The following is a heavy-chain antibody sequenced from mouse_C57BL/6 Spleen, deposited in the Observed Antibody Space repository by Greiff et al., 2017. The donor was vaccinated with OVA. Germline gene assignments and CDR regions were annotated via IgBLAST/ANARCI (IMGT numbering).Heavy chain of an antibody. D-gene: IGHD1-1*01. CDR3: ARGGYYGSSYYWYFDV. CDR1: GYAFSSYW. V-gene: IGHV1-80*01. CDR2: IYPGDGDT. J-gene: IGHJ1*03. Sequence: QVQLQQSGAELVKPGASVKISCKASGYAFSSYWMNWVKQRPGKGLEWIGQIYPGDGDTNYNGKFKGKATLTADKSSSTAYMQLSSLNSEDSAVYFCARGGYYGSSYYWYFDVWGTGTTVTVSS.